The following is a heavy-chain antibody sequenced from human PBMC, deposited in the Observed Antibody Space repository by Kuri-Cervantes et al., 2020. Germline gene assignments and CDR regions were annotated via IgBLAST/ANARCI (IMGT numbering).Heavy chain of an antibody. V-gene: IGHV3-48*01. CDR1: GFTFSSYD. Sequence: GGSLRLSCAASGFTFSSYDMHWVRQAPGKGLEWVSYISRSSRTIYYADSVKGRFTISRDDAKNSLYLQMNSLRAEDTAVYFCARAGRGDSSSWFSSYYYYYMDVWGKGTTVTVSS. CDR2: ISRSSRTI. D-gene: IGHD6-13*01. CDR3: ARAGRGDSSSWFSSYYYYYMDV. J-gene: IGHJ6*03.